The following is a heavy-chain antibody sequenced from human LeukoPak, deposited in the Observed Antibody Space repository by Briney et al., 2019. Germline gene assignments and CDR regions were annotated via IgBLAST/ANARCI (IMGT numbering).Heavy chain of an antibody. J-gene: IGHJ4*02. CDR1: GGSISSGGYY. CDR3: ARGRSSSGWTGTFDY. CDR2: IYYSGST. D-gene: IGHD6-19*01. V-gene: IGHV4-31*03. Sequence: SQTLSLTCTVSGGSISSGGYYWSWIRQHPGKGLEWIGYIYYSGSTYYNPSLKSRVTISVDTSKNQFSLKLSSVTAADTAVYYCARGRSSSGWTGTFDYWGQGTLVTVFS.